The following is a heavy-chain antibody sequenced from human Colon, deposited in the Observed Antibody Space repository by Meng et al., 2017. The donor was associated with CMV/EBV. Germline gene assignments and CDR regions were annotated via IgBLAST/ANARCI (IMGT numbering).Heavy chain of an antibody. CDR3: AKGTTLTTLDY. CDR2: ISGSGRST. D-gene: IGHD4-11*01. V-gene: IGHV3-23*01. CDR1: GFTFSTYA. Sequence: GESLKISCAASGFTFSTYAMTWVRQAPGKGLEWVSGISGSGRSTYDADSVKGRFTISRDNSKNTLYLQMSSLRAEDTAVYYCAKGTTLTTLDYWGHGTLVTVAS. J-gene: IGHJ4*01.